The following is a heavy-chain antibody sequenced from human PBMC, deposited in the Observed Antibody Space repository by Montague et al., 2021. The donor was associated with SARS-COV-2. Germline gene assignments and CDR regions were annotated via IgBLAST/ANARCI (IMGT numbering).Heavy chain of an antibody. CDR2: IKEDGGET. CDR3: VTFKYWPSSSCAVAHDYLYSGMDV. D-gene: IGHD3-16*01. V-gene: IGHV3-7*01. Sequence: SLRLSCAATGFTFRTYWMSWVRQAPGKGLEWVANIKEDGGETYYVDSVRGRFTISRDNAKNSLYLRMNRLRSDDTAIYYCVTFKYWPSSSCAVAHDYLYSGMDVWGQGTTVTVSS. CDR1: GFTFRTYW. J-gene: IGHJ6*02.